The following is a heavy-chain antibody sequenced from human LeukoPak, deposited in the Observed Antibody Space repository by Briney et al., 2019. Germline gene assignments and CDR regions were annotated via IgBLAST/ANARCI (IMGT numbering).Heavy chain of an antibody. V-gene: IGHV7-4-1*04. CDR3: ARIRSSDLILFDF. CDR1: GYTFSTYA. Sequence: GASVKVSCKASGYTFSTYALNWVRQAPGQGLEWMGWINTNTGHPTYAQGFTGRFVFSLDTSVSMAYLQISSLKAEDTAVYYCARIRSSDLILFDFWGQGALVTVSS. J-gene: IGHJ4*02. CDR2: INTNTGHP.